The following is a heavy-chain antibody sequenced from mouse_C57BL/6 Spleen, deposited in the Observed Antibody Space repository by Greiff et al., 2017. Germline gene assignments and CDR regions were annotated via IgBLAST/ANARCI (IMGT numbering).Heavy chain of an antibody. D-gene: IGHD2-2*01. V-gene: IGHV5-4*01. CDR1: GFTFSSYA. CDR2: ISDGGSYT. CDR3: ARGGDGYDGWYFGG. Sequence: VQLKESGGGLVKPGGSLKLSCAASGFTFSSYAMSWVRQTPEKRLEWVATISDGGSYTYYPDNVKGRFTISRDNAKNNLYLQMSHLKSEDTAMYYCARGGDGYDGWYFGGWGTVTTVTVAS. J-gene: IGHJ1*03.